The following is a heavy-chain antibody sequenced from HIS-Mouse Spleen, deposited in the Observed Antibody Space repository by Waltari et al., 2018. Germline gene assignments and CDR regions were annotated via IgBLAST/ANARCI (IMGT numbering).Heavy chain of an antibody. Sequence: EVQLVESGGGLVQPGGSLRLSWAAAGFPVGRTHYRWVRQAQGKGLEWVSVIYSGGSTYYADSVKGRFTISRDNSKNTLYLQMNSLRAEDTAVYYCARKYSSSFDYWGQGTLVTVSS. J-gene: IGHJ4*02. CDR3: ARKYSSSFDY. CDR2: IYSGGST. CDR1: GFPVGRTH. D-gene: IGHD6-6*01. V-gene: IGHV3-66*01.